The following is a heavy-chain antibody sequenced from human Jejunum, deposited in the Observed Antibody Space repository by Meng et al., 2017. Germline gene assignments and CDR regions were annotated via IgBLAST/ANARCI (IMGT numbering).Heavy chain of an antibody. V-gene: IGHV3-23*01. Sequence: GGSLRLSCAASGITSSNQGMTWVRQAPGKGLEWVSGISSNGGGTYYADSVKGRFTISRDNSKNTLYLQMNSLRAEDTAVYYCAKDPYRGGPNWFDPWGQGTLVTVSS. CDR2: ISSNGGGT. CDR1: GITSSNQG. D-gene: IGHD2-15*01. J-gene: IGHJ5*02. CDR3: AKDPYRGGPNWFDP.